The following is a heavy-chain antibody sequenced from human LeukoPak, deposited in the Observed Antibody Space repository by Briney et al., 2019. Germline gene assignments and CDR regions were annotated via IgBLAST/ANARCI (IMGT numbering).Heavy chain of an antibody. J-gene: IGHJ6*02. V-gene: IGHV3-30-3*01. Sequence: GGSLRLSCAASGFTFSSYAMHWVRQAPGKGLEWVAVISYDGSNKYYADSVKGRFTISRDNSKNTLYLQMNSLRAEDTAVYYCAKDTDYDTSGSGYFHYYYGMDVWGQGTTVTVSS. CDR2: ISYDGSNK. CDR1: GFTFSSYA. D-gene: IGHD3-22*01. CDR3: AKDTDYDTSGSGYFHYYYGMDV.